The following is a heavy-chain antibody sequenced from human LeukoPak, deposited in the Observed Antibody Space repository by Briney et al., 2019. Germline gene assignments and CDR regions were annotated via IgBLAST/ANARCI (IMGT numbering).Heavy chain of an antibody. CDR2: ITGSSSYK. D-gene: IGHD3-22*01. CDR3: ATYSSLNRREFQY. Sequence: GGSLRLSCVASGFSISDYILNWVRQAPGKGLEWVSFITGSSSYKHYADSVKGRFTVSRDNAHNSLYLQMNSLRAEDTAVYYCATYSSLNRREFQYWGQGTLLTVSS. J-gene: IGHJ1*01. CDR1: GFSISDYI. V-gene: IGHV3-21*06.